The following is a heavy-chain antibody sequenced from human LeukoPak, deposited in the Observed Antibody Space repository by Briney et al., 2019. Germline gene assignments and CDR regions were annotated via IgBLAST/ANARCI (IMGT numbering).Heavy chain of an antibody. CDR3: ARDREDYYDSSGYYYYYGMDV. Sequence: GGSLRLSCAASGFTFSSYAMHWVRQAPGKGLEWVAVISYDGSNKYYVDSVKGRFTISRDNSKNTLYLQMNSLRAEDTVVYYCARDREDYYDSSGYYYYYGMDVWGQGTTVTVSS. CDR1: GFTFSSYA. D-gene: IGHD3-22*01. J-gene: IGHJ6*02. CDR2: ISYDGSNK. V-gene: IGHV3-30-3*01.